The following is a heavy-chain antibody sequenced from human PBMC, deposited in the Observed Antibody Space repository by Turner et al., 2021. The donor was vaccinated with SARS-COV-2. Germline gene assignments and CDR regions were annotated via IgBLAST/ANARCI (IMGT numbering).Heavy chain of an antibody. D-gene: IGHD6-6*01. CDR2: IWYDGSNK. Sequence: QVQLVESGGGVVQPGRSLRLSCAASGFTFSSYGMHWVRQAPGKGLEWVAVIWYDGSNKFYVDSVKGRFTISRDNSKNTLYLQMNSLRAEDTAVYYCARDYSSSSYLVSWFDPWGQGTLVTVSS. V-gene: IGHV3-33*01. J-gene: IGHJ5*02. CDR3: ARDYSSSSYLVSWFDP. CDR1: GFTFSSYG.